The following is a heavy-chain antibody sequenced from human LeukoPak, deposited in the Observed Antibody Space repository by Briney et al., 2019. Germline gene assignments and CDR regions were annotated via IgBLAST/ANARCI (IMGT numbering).Heavy chain of an antibody. V-gene: IGHV3-30*18. CDR3: AKDLDWSEALDY. J-gene: IGHJ4*02. CDR2: ISYDGSNK. Sequence: PGGSLRLSCAASGFTFSSYGMHWVRQAPGKGPEWVAVISYDGSNKYYADSVKGRFTISRDNSKNTLYLQMNSLRAEDTAVYYCAKDLDWSEALDYWGQGTLVTVSS. D-gene: IGHD2-21*01. CDR1: GFTFSSYG.